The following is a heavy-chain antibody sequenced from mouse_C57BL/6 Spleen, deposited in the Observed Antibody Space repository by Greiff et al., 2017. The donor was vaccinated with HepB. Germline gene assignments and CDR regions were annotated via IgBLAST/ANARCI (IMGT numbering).Heavy chain of an antibody. D-gene: IGHD1-1*01. CDR1: GYTFTDYY. CDR3: ARHYYGSSLRIYFDY. CDR2: IFPGSGST. J-gene: IGHJ2*01. Sequence: VQLQQSGPELVKPGASVKISCKASGYTFTDYYINWVKQRPGQGLEWIGWIFPGSGSTYYNEKFKGKATLTVDKSSSTAYMLLSSLTSEDSAVYFCARHYYGSSLRIYFDYWGQVTTLTVSS. V-gene: IGHV1-75*01.